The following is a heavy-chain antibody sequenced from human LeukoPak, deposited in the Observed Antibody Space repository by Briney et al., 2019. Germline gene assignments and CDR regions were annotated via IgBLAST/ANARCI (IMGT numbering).Heavy chain of an antibody. CDR1: GFTFSNYG. V-gene: IGHV3-30*18. Sequence: GGSLRLSCAAPGFTFSNYGMHWVRQAPGKALEWVAFISYDGSNEYSADSVKGGFTISRDSSKNTLYLQMNSLRAEDTAVYYCAKDIRGYSYGYVDYWGQGTLVTVSS. CDR2: ISYDGSNE. J-gene: IGHJ4*02. D-gene: IGHD5-18*01. CDR3: AKDIRGYSYGYVDY.